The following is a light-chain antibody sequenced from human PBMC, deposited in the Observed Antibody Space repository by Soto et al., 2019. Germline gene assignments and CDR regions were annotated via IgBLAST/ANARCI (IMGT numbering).Light chain of an antibody. CDR3: QQYADSSPT. CDR1: QTVSSS. V-gene: IGKV3-20*01. CDR2: GAS. Sequence: EIVMTQSPVTLSVSPGERVTLSCRANQTVSSSLAWYQQKPGQAPRLLIYGASSRATGIPDRFSGSGSGTDFTLTISRLEPDDFAIYYCQQYADSSPTFGGGTKVDIK. J-gene: IGKJ4*01.